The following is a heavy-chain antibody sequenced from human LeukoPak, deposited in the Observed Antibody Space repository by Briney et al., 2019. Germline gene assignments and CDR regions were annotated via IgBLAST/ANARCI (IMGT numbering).Heavy chain of an antibody. D-gene: IGHD3-22*01. CDR2: FDPEDGET. Sequence: GASVKVSCKLSGCTLTELSMHWVRQAPGNGLEWRGGFDPEDGETICAQKFQGRVTMTEDTSTATAYIELSSLRSEDTAVYYCATGGSGYYDSSGYRRDAFDIWGQGTMVTVSS. CDR3: ATGGSGYYDSSGYRRDAFDI. V-gene: IGHV1-24*01. J-gene: IGHJ3*02. CDR1: GCTLTELS.